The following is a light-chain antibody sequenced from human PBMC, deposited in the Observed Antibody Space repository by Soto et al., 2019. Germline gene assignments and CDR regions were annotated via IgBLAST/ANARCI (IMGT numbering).Light chain of an antibody. CDR1: SSDVGGYNY. CDR3: SSYTSSSTLV. J-gene: IGLJ1*01. Sequence: QSALTQPAAVSGSPGQTITISCTATSSDVGGYNYVSWYQQHPCKAPKIMIYNVSNRPSGDSNRCSGSKSVNTASLNISGLQAGDEADYYCSSYTSSSTLVFGTGTKVTVL. V-gene: IGLV2-14*01. CDR2: NVS.